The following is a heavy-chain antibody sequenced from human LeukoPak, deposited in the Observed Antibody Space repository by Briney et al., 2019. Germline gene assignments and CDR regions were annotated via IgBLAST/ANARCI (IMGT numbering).Heavy chain of an antibody. Sequence: PGRSLRLSCAASGFTFSIYGMHWVRQAPGKGLEWVAVIWYDGSNKYYADSVKGRFTISRDNSKNTLYLQMNSLRAEDTAVYYCAKDSSGYYFAYWGQGTLVTASS. CDR2: IWYDGSNK. V-gene: IGHV3-33*06. D-gene: IGHD3-22*01. CDR3: AKDSSGYYFAY. CDR1: GFTFSIYG. J-gene: IGHJ4*02.